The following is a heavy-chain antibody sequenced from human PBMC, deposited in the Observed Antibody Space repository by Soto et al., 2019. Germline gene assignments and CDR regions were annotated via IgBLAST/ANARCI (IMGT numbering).Heavy chain of an antibody. CDR2: ISWNSGGI. CDR1: GVTFDDYA. V-gene: IGHV3-9*01. Sequence: GGSLRLSCAASGVTFDDYAMHWVRQAPGKGLEWVSGISWNSGGIGYADSVKGRFTISRDNAKNSLYLQMNSLRAEDTALYYCAKDTLEYSSSSFYFDYWGQGTLVTVSS. J-gene: IGHJ4*02. CDR3: AKDTLEYSSSSFYFDY. D-gene: IGHD6-6*01.